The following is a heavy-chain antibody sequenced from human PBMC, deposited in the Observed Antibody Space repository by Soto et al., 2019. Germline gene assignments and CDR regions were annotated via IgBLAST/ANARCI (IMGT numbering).Heavy chain of an antibody. CDR2: LSSSGAGA. CDR3: AKSLLDYHLETIPGHPFDH. V-gene: IGHV3-23*01. J-gene: IGHJ4*02. D-gene: IGHD3-10*01. CDR1: GFTLSSYA. Sequence: PGGSLRLSCAISGFTLSSYAMSWVRQAPGKGLEWITSLSSSGAGAYYADSVKGRFTISRDNSRNTLFLQMNSLKAEDTAIYFCAKSLLDYHLETIPGHPFDHWGQGALVTVSS.